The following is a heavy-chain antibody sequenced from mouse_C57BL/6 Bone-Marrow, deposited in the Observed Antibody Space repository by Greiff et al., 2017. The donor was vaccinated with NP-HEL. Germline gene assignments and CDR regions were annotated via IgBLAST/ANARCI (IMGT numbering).Heavy chain of an antibody. CDR1: GFTFSSYA. Sequence: DVKLVESGGGLVKPGGSLKLSCAASGFTFSSYAMSWVRQTPEKRLEWVATISDGGSYTYYPDNVKGRFTISRDNAKNNLYLQMSHLKSEDTAMYYCARDSYNYGSPYWYFDVWGTGTTVTVSS. J-gene: IGHJ1*03. V-gene: IGHV5-4*01. CDR2: ISDGGSYT. D-gene: IGHD1-1*01. CDR3: ARDSYNYGSPYWYFDV.